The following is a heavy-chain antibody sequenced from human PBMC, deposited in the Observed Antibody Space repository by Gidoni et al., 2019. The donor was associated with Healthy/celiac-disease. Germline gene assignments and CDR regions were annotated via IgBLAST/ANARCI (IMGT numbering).Heavy chain of an antibody. D-gene: IGHD4-17*01. Sequence: EVQLLESGGGLVQPGGSLRLSCAASGFTFSSYAISWVRQAPGKGLEWVSAISGSGGSKYYADSVKGRFTISRDNSKNTLYLQMNSLRAEDTAVYYCAKDSYGDYVGENWFDPWGQGTLVTVSP. CDR3: AKDSYGDYVGENWFDP. CDR2: ISGSGGSK. CDR1: GFTFSSYA. V-gene: IGHV3-23*01. J-gene: IGHJ5*02.